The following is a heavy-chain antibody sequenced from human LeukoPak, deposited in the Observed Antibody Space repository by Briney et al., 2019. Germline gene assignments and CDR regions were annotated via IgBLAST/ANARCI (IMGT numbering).Heavy chain of an antibody. CDR2: INPNSGGT. CDR3: ASPYSRLPRITIFGGSPLGY. D-gene: IGHD3-3*01. CDR1: GYTFTGYY. J-gene: IGHJ4*02. V-gene: IGHV1-2*02. Sequence: ASVKVSCKASGYTFTGYYMHWVRQAPGQGLEWMGWINPNSGGTNYAQKFQGRVTMTRDTSISTAYMELSRLRSDDTAVYYCASPYSRLPRITIFGGSPLGYWGQGTLVTVSS.